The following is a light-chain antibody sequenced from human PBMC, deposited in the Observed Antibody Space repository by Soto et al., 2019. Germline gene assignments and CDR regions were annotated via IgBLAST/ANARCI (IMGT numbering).Light chain of an antibody. CDR2: DTS. Sequence: EIVLTQSAGTLSLSPGKRATLSCRASQSVSNFLAWYQQKPGQAPRLLIYDTSNRATGIPARFSGSGSGTDFTLTINNLDPEDFAVYYCQQRSNWPITFAQGTRLAIK. V-gene: IGKV3-11*01. CDR3: QQRSNWPIT. J-gene: IGKJ5*01. CDR1: QSVSNF.